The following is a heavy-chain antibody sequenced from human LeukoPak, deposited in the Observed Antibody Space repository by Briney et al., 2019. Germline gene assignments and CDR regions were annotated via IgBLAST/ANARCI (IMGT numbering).Heavy chain of an antibody. V-gene: IGHV1-8*03. CDR3: VSSIAARRVTWVH. CDR2: MNPNSGNT. D-gene: IGHD6-6*01. Sequence: ASVKVSCKASGYTFTSYDINWVRQATGQGLEWMGWMNPNSGNTGYAQKFQGRVTITRNTSISTAYMELSSLRSEDTAVYYCVSSIAARRVTWVHWGQGTLVTVSS. CDR1: GYTFTSYD. J-gene: IGHJ4*02.